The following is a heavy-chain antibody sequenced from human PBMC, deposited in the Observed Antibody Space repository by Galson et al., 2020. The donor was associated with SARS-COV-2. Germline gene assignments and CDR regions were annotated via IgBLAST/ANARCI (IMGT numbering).Heavy chain of an antibody. D-gene: IGHD4-17*01. CDR2: VNPNSHNT. CDR1: GYNFNNYD. CDR3: AREGIKDYGGIDNAFDM. J-gene: IGHJ3*02. V-gene: IGHV1-8*01. Sequence: ASVKVSCKTSGYNFNNYDVNWMRQAPGQGLEWMGWVNPNSHNTGYAQKFQDRVTMTMDTSIKTAYIELSSLTPEDTAIYYCAREGIKDYGGIDNAFDMWGQGTMVTV.